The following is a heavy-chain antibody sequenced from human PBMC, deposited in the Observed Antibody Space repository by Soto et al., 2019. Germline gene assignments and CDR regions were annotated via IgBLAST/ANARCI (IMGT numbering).Heavy chain of an antibody. D-gene: IGHD6-19*01. CDR3: SGMYSRGWYPFLVV. CDR1: GGTFSSYA. J-gene: IGHJ6*02. Sequence: QVQLVQSGAEVKKPGSSVKVSCKASGGTFSSYAISWVRQAPGQGLEWMGGIIPIFGTANYAQKFQGRVTSTADESTRTAYLELSSLRSEDTAVDYCSGMYSRGWYPFLVVWGQGPTVTVSS. CDR2: IIPIFGTA. V-gene: IGHV1-69*12.